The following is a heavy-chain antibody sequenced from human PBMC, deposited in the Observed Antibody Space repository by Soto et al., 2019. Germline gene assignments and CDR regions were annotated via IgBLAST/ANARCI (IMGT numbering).Heavy chain of an antibody. CDR1: GGSISSYY. Sequence: SETLSLTCTVSGGSISSYYWSWIRQPPGKGLEWIGYIYYSGSTNYNPSLKSRVTISVDTSKNQFSLKLSSVTAADTAVYYCARHESDYDILTGYYLPPPAFDYWGRGTLVTVSS. D-gene: IGHD3-9*01. CDR3: ARHESDYDILTGYYLPPPAFDY. V-gene: IGHV4-59*08. CDR2: IYYSGST. J-gene: IGHJ4*02.